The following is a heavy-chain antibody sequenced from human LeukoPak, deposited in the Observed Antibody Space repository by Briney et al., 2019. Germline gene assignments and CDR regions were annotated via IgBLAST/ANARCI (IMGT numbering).Heavy chain of an antibody. V-gene: IGHV4-30-4*01. CDR2: ISYSGST. J-gene: IGHJ4*02. D-gene: IGHD6-13*01. CDR3: ARGPAAGTLDY. Sequence: SETLSLTCTVSGGSISSGDYYWSWIRQPPGKGLEWVGYISYSGSTYYHPSLKSRVTISVDKSKNQFSLKLSSVTAADTAVYYCARGPAAGTLDYWGQGTPVTVSS. CDR1: GGSISSGDYY.